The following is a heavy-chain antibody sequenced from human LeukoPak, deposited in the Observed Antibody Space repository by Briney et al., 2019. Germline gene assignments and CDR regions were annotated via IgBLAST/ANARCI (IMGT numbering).Heavy chain of an antibody. J-gene: IGHJ6*02. V-gene: IGHV1-18*01. CDR2: ISAYNGNT. CDR1: GYTFTSYG. Sequence: GASVKVSCKASGYTFTSYGISWVRQAPGQGLEWMGWISAYNGNTNYAQKLQGRVTMTTDTSTSTAYMELRSLRSDDTAVYYCARGLRFLEWSTLYGMDVWGQGTTVTVSS. CDR3: ARGLRFLEWSTLYGMDV. D-gene: IGHD3-3*01.